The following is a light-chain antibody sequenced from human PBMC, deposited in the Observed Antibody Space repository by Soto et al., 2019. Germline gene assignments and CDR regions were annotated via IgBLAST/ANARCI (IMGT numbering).Light chain of an antibody. CDR1: QSISNH. CDR3: QQYENLPT. CDR2: AAS. V-gene: IGKV1-33*01. Sequence: DIQMTQSPSSLSASVEDRVIITCRASQSISNHLNWYQQKPGKAPKLLIFAASSLQSGVPSRFRGSGSGTDFTFTISRLQPEDIATYYCQQYENLPTVGQGTRLEI. J-gene: IGKJ5*01.